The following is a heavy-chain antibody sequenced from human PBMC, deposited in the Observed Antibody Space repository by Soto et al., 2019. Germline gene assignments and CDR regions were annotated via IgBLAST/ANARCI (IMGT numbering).Heavy chain of an antibody. CDR2: ISGGSFSK. V-gene: IGHV3-48*01. Sequence: GGSLRLSCAASGISFSDYSMTWVRQAPGKGLEWVSYISGGSFSKYYAESVKGRFTISRDNAKNSMYLEMNSLRAEDTAVYYSARDDFYDSSGSYRIQYHFDYWGLGTLVTVSS. D-gene: IGHD3-22*01. J-gene: IGHJ4*02. CDR1: GISFSDYS. CDR3: ARDDFYDSSGSYRIQYHFDY.